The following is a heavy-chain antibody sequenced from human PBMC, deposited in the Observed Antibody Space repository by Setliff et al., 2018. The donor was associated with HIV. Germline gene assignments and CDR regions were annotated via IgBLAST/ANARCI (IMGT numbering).Heavy chain of an antibody. CDR1: EFIILANK. J-gene: IGHJ3*01. CDR3: ALPRVFDSFHV. CDR2: ISPDNGAA. Sequence: ASVKVSCKATEFIILANKMNWVRQAPGQGLEWIGRISPDNGAAEYAPQFQGRVIMTVDTSISTAHLEIPRLTSDDAAVYYCALPRVFDSFHVWGQGTMVTVS. V-gene: IGHV1-2*06.